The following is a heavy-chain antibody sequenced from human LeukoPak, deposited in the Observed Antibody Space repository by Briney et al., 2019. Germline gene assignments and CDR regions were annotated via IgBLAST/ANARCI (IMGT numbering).Heavy chain of an antibody. CDR3: ARDREVVVPNAFDI. D-gene: IGHD3-22*01. Sequence: SQTLSLTCAISGDSVSSNSAAWNWIRQSPSIGLEWLGRTYYRSKWYNDYAVSVKSRITINPDTSKNQFSLQLNSVTPEDTAVYYCARDREVVVPNAFDIWGQGTMVTVSS. V-gene: IGHV6-1*01. CDR1: GDSVSSNSAA. J-gene: IGHJ3*02. CDR2: TYYRSKWYN.